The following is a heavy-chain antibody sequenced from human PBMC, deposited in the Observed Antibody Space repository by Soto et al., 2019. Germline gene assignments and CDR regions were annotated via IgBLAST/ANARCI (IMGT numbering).Heavy chain of an antibody. CDR3: ARDLPSSSSGWPSEY. J-gene: IGHJ4*02. D-gene: IGHD6-19*01. CDR2: IIGIGTNT. CDR1: GFTLCSYT. V-gene: IGHV3-23*01. Sequence: GGSLRLSCAASGFTLCSYTMSWVRQAPGKGLEWVSTIIGIGTNTYYGNSVKGRFTIPRDNSKNTLYLQMNSLRAEDTAIYYCARDLPSSSSGWPSEYWGQGTLVTVSS.